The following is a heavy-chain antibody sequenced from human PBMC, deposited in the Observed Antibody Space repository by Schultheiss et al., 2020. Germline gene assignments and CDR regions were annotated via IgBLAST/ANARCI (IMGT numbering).Heavy chain of an antibody. CDR1: GGSFSGYY. V-gene: IGHV4-39*01. Sequence: SETLSLTCAVYGGSFSGYYWGWIRQPPGKGLEWIGSIYYSGSTYYNPSLKSRVTISVDASKNQFSLKLSSVTAADTAIYYCARLLDYVWWFDYWGQGTLVTVSS. CDR2: IYYSGST. CDR3: ARLLDYVWWFDY. D-gene: IGHD2-21*01. J-gene: IGHJ4*02.